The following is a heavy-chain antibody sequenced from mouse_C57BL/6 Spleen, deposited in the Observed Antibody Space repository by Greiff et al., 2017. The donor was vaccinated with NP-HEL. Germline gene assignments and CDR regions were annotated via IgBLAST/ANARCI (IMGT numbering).Heavy chain of an antibody. J-gene: IGHJ4*01. CDR3: AREGAHAMDY. D-gene: IGHD1-3*01. CDR2: TDPEDGET. CDR1: GFNIKDYY. V-gene: IGHV14-2*01. Sequence: EVQLQQSGAELVKPGASVKLSCTASGFNIKDYYMHWVKQRTEQGLEWIGRTDPEDGETKYAPTFQGKATITADTSSNTAYLQLSSLTSEDTAVYYCAREGAHAMDYWGQGTSVTVSS.